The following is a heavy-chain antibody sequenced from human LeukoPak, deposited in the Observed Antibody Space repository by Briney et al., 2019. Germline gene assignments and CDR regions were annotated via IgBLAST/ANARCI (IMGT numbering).Heavy chain of an antibody. J-gene: IGHJ4*02. CDR2: ISDSGGGT. Sequence: GGSLRLSCAASGFTFSDYAMTWVRQAPGKGLQWVSLISDSGGGTYYADSVKGRFTVSRDNSKATLYLQMNSLRADDTAVYFCAKRGSSWSYFDYWGQGTLVTVSS. CDR3: AKRGSSWSYFDY. D-gene: IGHD6-13*01. CDR1: GFTFSDYA. V-gene: IGHV3-23*01.